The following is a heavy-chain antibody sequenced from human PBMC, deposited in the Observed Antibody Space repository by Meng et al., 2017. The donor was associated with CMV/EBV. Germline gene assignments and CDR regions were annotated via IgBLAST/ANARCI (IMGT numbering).Heavy chain of an antibody. CDR1: GGSISSYY. CDR3: AKDLISTYYYDSSGSY. D-gene: IGHD3-22*01. CDR2: IYYSGST. J-gene: IGHJ4*02. V-gene: IGHV4-59*01. Sequence: SETLSLTCTVSGGSISSYYWSWIRQPPGKGLEWIGYIYYSGSTNYNPSLKSRVTISVDTSKNQFSLKLSSVTAADTAVYYCAKDLISTYYYDSSGSYWGQGTLVTVSS.